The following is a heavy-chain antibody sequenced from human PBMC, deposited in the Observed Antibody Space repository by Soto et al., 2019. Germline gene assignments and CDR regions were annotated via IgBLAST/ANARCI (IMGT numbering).Heavy chain of an antibody. CDR2: SKHGPKNYGT. D-gene: IGHD1-20*01. Sequence: GGPRRPSLGAPGFTFSSYYMDWVRQSPGKGPEGVARSKHGPKNYGTEYAASVTCRFTISRDDSQTSLCLQMNNLQTDDTAAFYSVRYDLGWFVPWGQGTMVTVSS. CDR1: GFTFSSYY. J-gene: IGHJ5*02. CDR3: VRYDLGWFVP. V-gene: IGHV3-72*01.